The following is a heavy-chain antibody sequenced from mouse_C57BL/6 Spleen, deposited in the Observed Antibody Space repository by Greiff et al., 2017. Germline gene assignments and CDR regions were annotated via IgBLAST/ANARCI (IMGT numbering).Heavy chain of an antibody. Sequence: EVQLQQSGPELVKPGASVKISCKASGYTFTDYYMNWVKQSHGKSLEWIGDITPNNGGTSYNQKFTGKATLTVDKSSSTAYMELRSLTSEDSAVYYCARSDRIYYDYDGFAYWGQGTLVTVSA. D-gene: IGHD2-4*01. CDR2: ITPNNGGT. J-gene: IGHJ3*01. CDR3: ARSDRIYYDYDGFAY. CDR1: GYTFTDYY. V-gene: IGHV1-26*01.